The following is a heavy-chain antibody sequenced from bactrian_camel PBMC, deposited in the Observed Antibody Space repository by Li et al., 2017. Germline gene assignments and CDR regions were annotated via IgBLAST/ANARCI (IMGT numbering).Heavy chain of an antibody. CDR1: GWPYGAYL. V-gene: IGHV3S57*01. CDR2: INNDGMT. J-gene: IGHJ4*01. Sequence: VQLVESGGGAVRTGETLRLSCEVSGWPYGAYLMAWFRQIPGKEREGVAAINNDGMTTYRDSVKGRFTISKDNAKNTLYLEMNNLEPEDTAMYYCAAGFREYSDGTVGSEYWYKIWGQGTQVTVS. CDR3: AAGFREYSDGTVGSEYWYKI. D-gene: IGHD2*01.